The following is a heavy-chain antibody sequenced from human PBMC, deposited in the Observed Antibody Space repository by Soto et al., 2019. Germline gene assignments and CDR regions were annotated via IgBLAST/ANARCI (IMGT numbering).Heavy chain of an antibody. V-gene: IGHV3-48*02. J-gene: IGHJ5*02. CDR1: GFPFSSNS. CDR3: ARDLNWAFDH. CDR2: ITGSGTTT. D-gene: IGHD1-1*01. Sequence: EVQLVESGGNLAQPGGSLRLPCAASGFPFSSNSVNWVRQAPGKGLEWVSYITGSGTTTRYADSVKGRFTLSRDNAKNSLFLDMNSLTDEDTAVYYCARDLNWAFDHWGRGTLVTVSS.